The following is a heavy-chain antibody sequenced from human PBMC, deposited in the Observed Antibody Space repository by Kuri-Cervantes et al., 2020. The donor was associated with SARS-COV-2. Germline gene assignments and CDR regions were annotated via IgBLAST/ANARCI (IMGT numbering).Heavy chain of an antibody. CDR3: SRGPGLSDSRGYYYFY. D-gene: IGHD3-22*01. CDR2: IIPIFAKA. Sequence: SVKVSCKASGGTFSSYAISWVRQAPGQGLEWMGGIIPIFAKANYAQKLQGRVTITADQSTSTAYMELSSLRSEDTAVYYRSRGPGLSDSRGYYYFYWGQGTLVTVSS. J-gene: IGHJ4*02. V-gene: IGHV1-69*13. CDR1: GGTFSSYA.